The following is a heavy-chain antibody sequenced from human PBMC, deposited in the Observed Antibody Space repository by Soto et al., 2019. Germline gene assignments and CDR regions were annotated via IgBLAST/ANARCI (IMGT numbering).Heavy chain of an antibody. CDR3: ARVGWSGYIGWFDP. CDR1: GYTFTSYA. J-gene: IGHJ5*02. CDR2: INAGNGNT. V-gene: IGHV1-3*01. Sequence: ASVKVSCKASGYTFTSYAMHWVRQAPGQRLEWMGWINAGNGNTKYSQKFQGRVTITRDTSASTAYMELSSLRSEDTAVYYCARVGWSGYIGWFDPWGQGNLVTVSS. D-gene: IGHD5-12*01.